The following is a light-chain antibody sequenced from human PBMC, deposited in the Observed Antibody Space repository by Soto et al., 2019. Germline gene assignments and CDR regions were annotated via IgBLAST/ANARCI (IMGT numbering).Light chain of an antibody. V-gene: IGKV1-39*01. CDR3: QQSYSHLQFT. CDR1: QSITRY. J-gene: IGKJ4*01. CDR2: AAS. Sequence: DIQMTQSPSSLSASVGDRVTITCRASQSITRYLKWYQQRPGKAPNLLIYAASNLQPGVPARFSGSGSGTEFTLTISSLQPEDSATYYGQQSYSHLQFTFGGGTKVEIK.